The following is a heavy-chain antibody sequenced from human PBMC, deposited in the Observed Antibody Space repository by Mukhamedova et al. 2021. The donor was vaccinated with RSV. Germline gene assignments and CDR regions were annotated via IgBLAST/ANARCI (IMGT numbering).Heavy chain of an antibody. CDR3: AREGVRVVAPHWFDP. J-gene: IGHJ5*02. D-gene: IGHD3-22*01. Sequence: IGSVYYSGSTSYNPSLKSRGTISVDTSKNQFSLKLSSVTAADTAVYYCAREGVRVVAPHWFDPWGQGTLVTVSS. CDR2: VYYSGST. V-gene: IGHV4-39*07.